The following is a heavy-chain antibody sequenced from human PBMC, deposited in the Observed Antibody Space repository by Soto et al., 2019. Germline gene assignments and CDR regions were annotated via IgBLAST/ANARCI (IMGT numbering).Heavy chain of an antibody. Sequence: PWGSLRLSCLASGFTFSDYAITFVRHFPFGCLEWVASLDGAGGSTYYADSVRGRFTISRDNSQNTLFLQMKRLTVDDTAIYYCAAPRDEYGSGVSWFTYGMDIWGQGTTVTVSS. CDR2: LDGAGGST. J-gene: IGHJ6*02. CDR3: AAPRDEYGSGVSWFTYGMDI. V-gene: IGHV3-23*01. D-gene: IGHD3-10*01. CDR1: GFTFSDYA.